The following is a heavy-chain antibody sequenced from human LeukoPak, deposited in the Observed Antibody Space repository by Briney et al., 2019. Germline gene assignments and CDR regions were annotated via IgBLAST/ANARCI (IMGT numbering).Heavy chain of an antibody. CDR2: IYPGDSDT. CDR3: ATNTMFRGIHAFDI. CDR1: GYSFTSYW. D-gene: IGHD3-10*01. Sequence: HGESLKISCKGSGYSFTSYWIGWVRQMPGKGLEWMGIIYPGDSDTRYSPSFQGQVTISADKSISTAYLQWSSLKASDSAMYYCATNTMFRGIHAFDIWGQGTMVTVSP. J-gene: IGHJ3*02. V-gene: IGHV5-51*01.